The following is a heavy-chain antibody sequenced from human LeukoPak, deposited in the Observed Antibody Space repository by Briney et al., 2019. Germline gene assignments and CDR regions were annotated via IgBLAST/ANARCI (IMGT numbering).Heavy chain of an antibody. CDR1: GFTLSSYN. Sequence: GGSLRLSCAASGFTLSSYNMNWVRQAPGKGLEWVSTITSTSTYIAYADSVKGRFTISRDNADNSLYLRMNSLRDDDTAVYYCAKERPHGMDVWGQGTSVTVSS. J-gene: IGHJ6*02. CDR3: AKERPHGMDV. D-gene: IGHD6-6*01. CDR2: ITSTSTYI. V-gene: IGHV3-21*01.